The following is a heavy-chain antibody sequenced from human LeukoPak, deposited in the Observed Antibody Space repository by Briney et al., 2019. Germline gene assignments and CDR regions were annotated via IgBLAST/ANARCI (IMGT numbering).Heavy chain of an antibody. Sequence: GGSLRLSCAASGFTFSHYAMSWVRQAPGKGLEWVSAISGSGGSTYYADSVKGRFTISRDNSKNTLYLQMNSLRAEDTAVYYCAKDGIVVVVAATPSEYFQHWGQGTLVTVSS. V-gene: IGHV3-23*01. D-gene: IGHD2-15*01. CDR1: GFTFSHYA. CDR3: AKDGIVVVVAATPSEYFQH. J-gene: IGHJ1*01. CDR2: ISGSGGST.